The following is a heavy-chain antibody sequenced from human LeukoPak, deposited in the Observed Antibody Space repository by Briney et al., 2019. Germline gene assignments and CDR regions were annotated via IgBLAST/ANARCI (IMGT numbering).Heavy chain of an antibody. J-gene: IGHJ4*02. CDR1: GGTFSSYA. CDR2: IIMIFGTA. V-gene: IGHV1-69*05. D-gene: IGHD3-9*01. Sequence: AVKVSFKASGGTFSSYAFRWVRQPRGQGLEWMGGIIMIFGTANYAQKFQGRVTITTDESTSTAYMELSSLRSEDTAVYYCARGGNDILTGYLYYFDYWGQGTLVTVSS. CDR3: ARGGNDILTGYLYYFDY.